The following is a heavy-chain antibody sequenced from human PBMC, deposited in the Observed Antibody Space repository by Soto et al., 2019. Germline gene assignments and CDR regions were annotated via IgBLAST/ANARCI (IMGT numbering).Heavy chain of an antibody. Sequence: QVQLVESGGGVVQPGRSLRLSCSASGFIYSSCAMHWVRQVPGKGLEWLAVVSHDGTLYPYADSVKGRFTTSRDSSRKMLYLQMNSLRPDDTAVYYCVKDRSDTWSFDYWGQGTLVNVSS. CDR1: GFIYSSCA. CDR2: VSHDGTLY. CDR3: VKDRSDTWSFDY. D-gene: IGHD2-15*01. J-gene: IGHJ4*02. V-gene: IGHV3-30*18.